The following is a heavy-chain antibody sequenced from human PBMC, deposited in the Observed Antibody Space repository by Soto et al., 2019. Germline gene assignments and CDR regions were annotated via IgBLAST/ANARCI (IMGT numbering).Heavy chain of an antibody. CDR1: GGTFSSYA. CDR3: ARGVRDSRYYYYGMDG. J-gene: IGHJ6*04. CDR2: IIPIFGTA. V-gene: IGHV1-69*13. Sequence: SVKVSCKASGGTFSSYAISWVRQAPGQGLEWMGGIIPIFGTANYAQKFQGRVTITADESTSTAYMELSSLRSEDTAVYYCARGVRDSRYYYYGMDGWGEGTTVTVFS. D-gene: IGHD3-22*01.